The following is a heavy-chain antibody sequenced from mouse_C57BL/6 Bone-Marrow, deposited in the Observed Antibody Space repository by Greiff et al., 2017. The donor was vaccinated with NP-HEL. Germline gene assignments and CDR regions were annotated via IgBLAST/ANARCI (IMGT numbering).Heavy chain of an antibody. CDR2: IRNKANGYTT. D-gene: IGHD2-4*01. CDR1: GFTFTDYY. V-gene: IGHV7-3*01. Sequence: EVQLVESGGGLVQPGASLSLSCAASGFTFTDYYMSWVRQPPGKALEWLGFIRNKANGYTTEYSASVKGRFTISRDNSQSILYLQMTALRAEDSATYYCARSIYYDYADDPFYAMDYWGQGTSVTVSS. J-gene: IGHJ4*01. CDR3: ARSIYYDYADDPFYAMDY.